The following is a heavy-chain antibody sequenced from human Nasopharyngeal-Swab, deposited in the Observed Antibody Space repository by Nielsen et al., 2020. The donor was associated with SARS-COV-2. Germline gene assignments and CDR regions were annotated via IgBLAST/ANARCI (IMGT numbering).Heavy chain of an antibody. Sequence: GGSLRLSCAASGFTFSSYGIHWVRQAPGKGLDWVAVISFHGTNTYYADSVKGRFAISRDNSKNTLYLQMSSLRPEDTAVYYCARDDSLLRDFDSSGYYNPSLDYWGQGTPVTVSS. CDR2: ISFHGTNT. V-gene: IGHV3-30*09. D-gene: IGHD3-22*01. CDR1: GFTFSSYG. CDR3: ARDDSLLRDFDSSGYYNPSLDY. J-gene: IGHJ4*02.